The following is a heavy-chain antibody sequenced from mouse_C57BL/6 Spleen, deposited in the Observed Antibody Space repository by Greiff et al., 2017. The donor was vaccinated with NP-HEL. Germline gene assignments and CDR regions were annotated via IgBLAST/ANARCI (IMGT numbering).Heavy chain of an antibody. V-gene: IGHV3-6*01. Sequence: EVKLIESGPGLVKPSQSLSLTCSVTGYSITSGYYWNWIRQFPGNKLEWMGYISYDGSNNYNPPLKNRISITRDTSKNQIFLKLNSVTTEDTATYYCAGVPPYHSNYGGYCDVWGTGTTVTVAS. CDR1: GYSITSGYY. CDR3: AGVPPYHSNYGGYCDV. CDR2: ISYDGSN. J-gene: IGHJ1*03. D-gene: IGHD2-5*01.